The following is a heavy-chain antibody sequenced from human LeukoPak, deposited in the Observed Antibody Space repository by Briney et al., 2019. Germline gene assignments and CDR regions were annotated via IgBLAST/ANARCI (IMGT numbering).Heavy chain of an antibody. V-gene: IGHV1-18*01. Sequence: ASVKVSCKASGYTFTSYGMSWVRQAPGQGLEWMGWISVYNGNINYAQKLQGRVTMTTDKSASTAYMELRSLRSDDTAVYYCARGDYMDVWGKGTTVTVSS. CDR3: ARGDYMDV. CDR1: GYTFTSYG. CDR2: ISVYNGNI. J-gene: IGHJ6*03.